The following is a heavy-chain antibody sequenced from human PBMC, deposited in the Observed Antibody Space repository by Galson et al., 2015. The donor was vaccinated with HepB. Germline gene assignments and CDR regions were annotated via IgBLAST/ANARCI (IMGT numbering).Heavy chain of an antibody. V-gene: IGHV1-8*02. J-gene: IGHJ4*02. D-gene: IGHD1-26*01. CDR3: ARAVRNQLLSEY. CDR1: GGTFRTYA. Sequence: SVKVSCKASGGTFRTYAISWVRQAPGQGLEWMNPKSTNTGYARKFQGRVTMTGDTSMDTAYTELSSLTSKDTAVYYCARAVRNQLLSEYWGQGTLVTVSS. CDR2: NPKSTNT.